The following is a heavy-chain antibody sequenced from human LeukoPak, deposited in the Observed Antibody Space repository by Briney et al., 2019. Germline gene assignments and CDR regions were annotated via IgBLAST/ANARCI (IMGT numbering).Heavy chain of an antibody. CDR3: AKDMELGSSWFDY. CDR2: IRWNSGSI. Sequence: GGSLRLSCAASGFTFDDYAMHWVRQAPGKGLEWVSGIRWNSGSIGYADSVKGRFTISRDNAKNSLYRQMNSLRAEDTALYYCAKDMELGSSWFDYWGQGTLVTVSS. D-gene: IGHD6-13*01. CDR1: GFTFDDYA. J-gene: IGHJ4*02. V-gene: IGHV3-9*01.